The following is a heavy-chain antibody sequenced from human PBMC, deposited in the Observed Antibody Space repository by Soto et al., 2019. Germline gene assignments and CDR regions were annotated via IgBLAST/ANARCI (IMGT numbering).Heavy chain of an antibody. CDR1: GGTLTSYV. Sequence: QVQLVQSGTEVKKPGSSVKVSCKASGGTLTSYVINWVRQAPGQGLEWMGRIIPIFATGAYAQKFQGRVTISADDSASTVYMELSSLRSEDTAVYYCARGGHDYGDYGMDVWGQGTTVAV. V-gene: IGHV1-69*18. CDR3: ARGGHDYGDYGMDV. D-gene: IGHD4-17*01. CDR2: IIPIFATG. J-gene: IGHJ6*02.